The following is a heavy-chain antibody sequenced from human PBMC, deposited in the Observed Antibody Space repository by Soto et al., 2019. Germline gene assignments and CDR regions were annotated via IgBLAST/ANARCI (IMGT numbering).Heavy chain of an antibody. V-gene: IGHV3-23*01. J-gene: IGHJ4*02. CDR3: AKDGPPQYCSSTSCYYFDY. D-gene: IGHD2-2*01. Sequence: GGSLRLSCAASGFTFSSYAMSWVRQAPGKGLEWVSAISGSGGSTYYADSVKGRFTISRDNSKNTLYLQMNSLRAEDTAVYYCAKDGPPQYCSSTSCYYFDYWGQGTLVTVS. CDR2: ISGSGGST. CDR1: GFTFSSYA.